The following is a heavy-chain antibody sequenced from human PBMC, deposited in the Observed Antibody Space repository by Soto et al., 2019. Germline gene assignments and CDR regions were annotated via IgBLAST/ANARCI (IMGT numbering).Heavy chain of an antibody. CDR1: GGSISSYY. D-gene: IGHD3-10*01. CDR2: IYYSGST. CDR3: ARLPDIYGSGIYFDY. V-gene: IGHV4-59*08. J-gene: IGHJ4*02. Sequence: SETLSLTCTVSGGSISSYYWSWIRQPPGKGLEWIGYIYYSGSTNYNPSLKSRVTISVDTSKNQFSLKLSSVTAADTAVYYCARLPDIYGSGIYFDYWGQGTLVTVSS.